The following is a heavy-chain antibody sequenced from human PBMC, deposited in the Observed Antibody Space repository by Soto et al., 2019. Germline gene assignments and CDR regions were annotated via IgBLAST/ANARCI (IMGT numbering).Heavy chain of an antibody. D-gene: IGHD6-13*01. V-gene: IGHV1-18*01. CDR2: ITTYDGNT. CDR1: GYTFTSYG. Sequence: QVQLVQSGAEVKKPGASVKVSCKASGYTFTSYGINWVRQAPGQGLEWMGWITTYDGNTNHAQKFQGRVTMTTDTSTSTAYMEGRSLSSDDTAVYYGAASQQFDYWGQGTLVTVSS. CDR3: AASQQFDY. J-gene: IGHJ4*02.